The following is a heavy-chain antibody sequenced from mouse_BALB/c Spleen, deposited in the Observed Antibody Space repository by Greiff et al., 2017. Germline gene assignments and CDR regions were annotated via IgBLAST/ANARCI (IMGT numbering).Heavy chain of an antibody. V-gene: IGHV5-6-4*01. CDR2: ISSGGSYT. J-gene: IGHJ2*01. D-gene: IGHD1-1*01. CDR1: GFTFSSYT. CDR3: TRSLATTGDY. Sequence: EVQLVESGGGLVKPGGSLKLSCAASGFTFSSYTMSWVRQTPEKRLEWVATISSGGSYTYYPDSVKGRSTITRDNAKNTLYLQMSSLKSEDTAMYYCTRSLATTGDYWGQGTTLTVSS.